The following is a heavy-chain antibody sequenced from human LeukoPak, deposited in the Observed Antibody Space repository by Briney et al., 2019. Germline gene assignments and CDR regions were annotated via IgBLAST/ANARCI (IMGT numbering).Heavy chain of an antibody. D-gene: IGHD3-9*01. CDR2: IIPILGIA. CDR1: GGTFSSYA. CDR3: AREIGEVNDILTGYGVGWFDP. J-gene: IGHJ5*02. V-gene: IGHV1-69*04. Sequence: GASVKVSCKASGGTFSSYAISWVRQAPGQGLEWMGRIIPILGIANYAQKFQGRVTITADKSTSTAYMELSSLRSEDTAVYYCAREIGEVNDILTGYGVGWFDPWGQGTLVTVSS.